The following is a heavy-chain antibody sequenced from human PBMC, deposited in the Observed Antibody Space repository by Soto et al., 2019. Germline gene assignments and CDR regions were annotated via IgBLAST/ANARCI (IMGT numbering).Heavy chain of an antibody. V-gene: IGHV3-48*02. Sequence: GGSLRLSCAASGFTFSSYSMNWVRQAPGKGLEWVSYISSSSSTIYYANSVKGRFTISRDNAKNSLYLQMNGLGDEDTAVYYGARDTTMVRGVIIRTDAFDIWGQGTMVTVSS. CDR1: GFTFSSYS. D-gene: IGHD3-10*01. J-gene: IGHJ3*02. CDR3: ARDTTMVRGVIIRTDAFDI. CDR2: ISSSSSTI.